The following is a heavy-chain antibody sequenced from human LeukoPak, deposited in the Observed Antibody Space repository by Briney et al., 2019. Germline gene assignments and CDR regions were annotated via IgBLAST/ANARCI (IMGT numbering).Heavy chain of an antibody. CDR3: ARMYSNYFDY. CDR2: IYYSGST. CDR1: GGSVSSGSYY. V-gene: IGHV4-61*01. D-gene: IGHD4-11*01. Sequence: SETLSLTCTVSGGSVSSGSYYWSWIRQPPGKGLEWVGYIYYSGSTTYNPSLKSRVTISVDTSKNQFSLQLSSVTAADTAVYYCARMYSNYFDYWGQGSLVTVSS. J-gene: IGHJ4*02.